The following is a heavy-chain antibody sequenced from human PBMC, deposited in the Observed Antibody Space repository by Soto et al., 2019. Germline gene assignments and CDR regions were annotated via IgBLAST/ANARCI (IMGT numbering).Heavy chain of an antibody. J-gene: IGHJ4*02. V-gene: IGHV3-30*03. D-gene: IGHD6-6*01. Sequence: QVQLVESGGGVVQPGKSLRLSCAASGFTFSSYAMHWARQAPGKGLEWVTVISIRGGDEYYAESVRGRFTISRDDSKNTLYLQMDSLRVEDTAVYYCARGTIVARQHIDYWGKGTLVPVSS. CDR2: ISIRGGDE. CDR3: ARGTIVARQHIDY. CDR1: GFTFSSYA.